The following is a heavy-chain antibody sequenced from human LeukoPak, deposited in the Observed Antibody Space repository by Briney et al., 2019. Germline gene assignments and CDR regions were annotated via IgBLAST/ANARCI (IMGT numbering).Heavy chain of an antibody. CDR2: ISYDGSNK. CDR3: ARDRIVVVPAVYYYYGMDV. J-gene: IGHJ6*02. V-gene: IGHV3-30-3*01. Sequence: SCRASGYTFTGYYMHWVRQAPGKGLEWVAVISYDGSNKYYADSMKGRFTISRDNSKNTLYLQMNSLRAEDTAVYYCARDRIVVVPAVYYYYGMDVWGQGTTVTVSS. CDR1: GYTFTGYY. D-gene: IGHD2-2*01.